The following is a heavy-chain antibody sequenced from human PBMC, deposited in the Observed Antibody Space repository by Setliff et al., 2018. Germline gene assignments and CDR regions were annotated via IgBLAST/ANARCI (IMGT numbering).Heavy chain of an antibody. J-gene: IGHJ4*02. V-gene: IGHV4-61*09. CDR3: ARSPSSGAYWNPRPFYSDY. CDR1: GASITSGGFY. Sequence: SETLSLTCSDSGASITSGGFYWTWIRQPAGKGLEWIGHISPSGSTTYNPSVKSRVTISIDTSKNHFSLKLDSVTAADTALYYCARSPSSGAYWNPRPFYSDYWARGTLVTVSS. D-gene: IGHD1-26*01. CDR2: ISPSGST.